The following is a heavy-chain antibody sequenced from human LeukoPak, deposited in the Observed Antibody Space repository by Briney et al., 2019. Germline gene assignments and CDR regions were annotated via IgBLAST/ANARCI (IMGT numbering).Heavy chain of an antibody. Sequence: PGGSLRLSCAASGFTFSSYGMHWVRQAPGKGLEWVAVISYDGSNKYYADSVKGRFTISRDNSKNTLYLQMNSLRAEDTAVYYCARGRRPVDYWGQGTLVTVSS. CDR1: GFTFSSYG. CDR3: ARGRRPVDY. CDR2: ISYDGSNK. V-gene: IGHV3-30*03. J-gene: IGHJ4*02. D-gene: IGHD1-14*01.